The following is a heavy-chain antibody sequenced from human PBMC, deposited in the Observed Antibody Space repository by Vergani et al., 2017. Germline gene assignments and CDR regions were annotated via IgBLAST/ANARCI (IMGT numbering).Heavy chain of an antibody. Sequence: QVQLVQSGGGVVQPGRSLRLSCAASGFTFSTYAMHWVRQAPGKGLEWVAVISDDGRRKYYADSVKGRVTISRDNSMNTLYLQMNSLRPEDTAVYYCAKDGPPPYDSSGPPLLDWRQESLVTVSS. CDR1: GFTFSTYA. J-gene: IGHJ4*02. D-gene: IGHD3-22*01. CDR2: ISDDGRRK. V-gene: IGHV3-30*18. CDR3: AKDGPPPYDSSGPPLLD.